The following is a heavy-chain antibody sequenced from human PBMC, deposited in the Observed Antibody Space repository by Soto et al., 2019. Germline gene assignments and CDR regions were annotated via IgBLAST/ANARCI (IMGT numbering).Heavy chain of an antibody. D-gene: IGHD6-6*01. Sequence: QVQLVESGGGVVRPGRSLRLSCAASGFTFSSYAMHWVRQAPGKGLEWVAVISYDGSNKYYADSVKGRFTISRDNSKNTLYLQMNSLRAEDTAVYYCARDEEQLLDYWGQGTLVTVSS. CDR1: GFTFSSYA. CDR2: ISYDGSNK. CDR3: ARDEEQLLDY. J-gene: IGHJ4*02. V-gene: IGHV3-30-3*01.